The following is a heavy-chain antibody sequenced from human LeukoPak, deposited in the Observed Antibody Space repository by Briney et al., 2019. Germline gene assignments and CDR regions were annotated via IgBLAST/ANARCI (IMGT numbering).Heavy chain of an antibody. CDR1: GGSISSGSYY. J-gene: IGHJ4*02. CDR3: AREGILWFGELTHEIDY. CDR2: IYTSGST. D-gene: IGHD3-10*01. V-gene: IGHV4-61*02. Sequence: SETLSLTCAVSGGSISSGSYYWSWIRQPAGKGLEWIGRIYTSGSTNYNPFLKSRVTISVDTSKNQFSLKLSSVTAADTAVYYCAREGILWFGELTHEIDYWGQGTLVPVSS.